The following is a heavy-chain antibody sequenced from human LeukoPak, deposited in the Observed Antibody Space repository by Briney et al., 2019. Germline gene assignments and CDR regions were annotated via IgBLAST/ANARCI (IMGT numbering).Heavy chain of an antibody. J-gene: IGHJ3*02. V-gene: IGHV4-59*01. Sequence: PSETLSLTCTVSGGSISSYYWSWIRQPPGKGLEWIGYIYYSGSTNYNPSLKSRITVSVDTSKNQFSLKLSSVTAADTAVYYCARGVVVTAFTYAFDIWGQGTMVTVSS. D-gene: IGHD2-21*02. CDR2: IYYSGST. CDR3: ARGVVVTAFTYAFDI. CDR1: GGSISSYY.